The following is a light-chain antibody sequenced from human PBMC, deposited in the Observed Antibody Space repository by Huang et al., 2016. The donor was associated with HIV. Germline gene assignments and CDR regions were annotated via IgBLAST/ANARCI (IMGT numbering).Light chain of an antibody. CDR2: LGS. V-gene: IGKV2-28*01. J-gene: IGKJ1*01. CDR3: MQALQTTWT. CDR1: QSLLHSNGYNY. Sequence: DIVMTQSPLSLPVTPGEPASISCRSSQSLLHSNGYNYLDWYLQKPGQSPQLLSYLGSNRACGVPDRFSGSGSGTDFTLKISRVEAEDVGVYYCMQALQTTWTFGQGTKVEIK.